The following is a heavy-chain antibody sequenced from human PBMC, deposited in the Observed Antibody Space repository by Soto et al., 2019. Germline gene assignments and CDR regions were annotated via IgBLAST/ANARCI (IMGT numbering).Heavy chain of an antibody. J-gene: IGHJ6*02. CDR2: INHSGST. D-gene: IGHD3-10*01. V-gene: IGHV4-34*01. CDR3: AGERRLWFGLYYYYGMDV. CDR1: GGSFSGYY. Sequence: SETLSLTCAVYGGSFSGYYWIWIRQPPGKGLEWIGEINHSGSTNYNPSLKSRVTISVDTSKNQFSLKLSSVTAADTAVYYCAGERRLWFGLYYYYGMDVWGQGTTVTVSS.